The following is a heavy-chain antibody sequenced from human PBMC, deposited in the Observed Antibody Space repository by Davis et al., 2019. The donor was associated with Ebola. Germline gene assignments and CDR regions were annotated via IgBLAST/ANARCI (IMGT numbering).Heavy chain of an antibody. CDR1: GFTFSTYS. Sequence: GGSLRLSCAASGFTFSTYSMSWVRQAPGKGLEWVSSISSDSDYIYYADSAKGRFTISRDNAKNSLYLQMNSLRAEDTAVYYCAKVGGSAAAFDYWGQGTLVTVSS. CDR2: ISSDSDYI. D-gene: IGHD6-13*01. J-gene: IGHJ4*02. V-gene: IGHV3-21*01. CDR3: AKVGGSAAAFDY.